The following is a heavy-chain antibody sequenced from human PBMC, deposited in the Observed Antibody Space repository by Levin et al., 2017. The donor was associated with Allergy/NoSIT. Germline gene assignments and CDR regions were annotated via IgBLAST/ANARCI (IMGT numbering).Heavy chain of an antibody. CDR2: IYYSGST. V-gene: IGHV4-61*01. D-gene: IGHD3-3*01. CDR1: GGSVSSGSYY. CDR3: ARGNYDLWSGYLSADY. Sequence: SETLSLTCTVSGGSVSSGSYYWSWIRQPPGKGLEWIGYIYYSGSTNYNPSLKSRVTISVDTSKNQFSLKLSSVTAADTAVYYCARGNYDLWSGYLSADYWGQGTLVTVSS. J-gene: IGHJ4*02.